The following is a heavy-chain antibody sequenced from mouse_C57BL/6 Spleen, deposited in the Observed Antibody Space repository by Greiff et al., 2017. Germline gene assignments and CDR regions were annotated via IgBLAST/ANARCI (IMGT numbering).Heavy chain of an antibody. CDR2: IYPRDGST. Sequence: VQVVESDAELVKPGASVKISCKVSGYTFTDHTIHWMKQRPEQGLEWIGYIYPRDGSTKYNEKFKGKATLTADKSSSTAYMQLNSLTSEDSAVYFCARSGIYYGPPHGYWGQGTTLTVSS. D-gene: IGHD2-1*01. V-gene: IGHV1-78*01. J-gene: IGHJ2*01. CDR1: GYTFTDHT. CDR3: ARSGIYYGPPHGY.